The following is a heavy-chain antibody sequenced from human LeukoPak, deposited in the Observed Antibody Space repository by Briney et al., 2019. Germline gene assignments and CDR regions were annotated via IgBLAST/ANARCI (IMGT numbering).Heavy chain of an antibody. CDR2: ISGSGGST. J-gene: IGHJ4*02. CDR3: AKGVASSWYSGRDDY. CDR1: GFTFSSYA. D-gene: IGHD6-13*01. Sequence: PGGSLRLSCAASGFTFSSYAMSWVRQAPGEGLEWVSAISGSGGSTYYADSVKGRFTISRDNSKNTLYLQMISLRAEDTAVYYCAKGVASSWYSGRDDYWGQGTLVTVSS. V-gene: IGHV3-23*01.